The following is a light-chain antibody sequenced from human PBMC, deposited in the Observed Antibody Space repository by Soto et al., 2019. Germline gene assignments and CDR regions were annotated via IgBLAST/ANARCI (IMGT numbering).Light chain of an antibody. CDR2: GAS. CDR3: QQYNNWPPDT. V-gene: IGKV3-15*01. J-gene: IGKJ2*01. Sequence: EIVMTQSPATLSVSPGERATLSCRASQSVSSNLAWYQQKPGQAPRLLIYGASTRATGIPARFSGSVSGTEFTLTISSLQSEDFAVYCCQQYNNWPPDTFGQGTMLEIK. CDR1: QSVSSN.